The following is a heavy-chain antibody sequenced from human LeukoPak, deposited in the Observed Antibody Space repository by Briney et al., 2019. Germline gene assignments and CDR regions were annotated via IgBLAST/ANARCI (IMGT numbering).Heavy chain of an antibody. D-gene: IGHD6-19*01. CDR3: AKEDRSRIAVAGTLLDY. J-gene: IGHJ4*02. CDR1: GFTFSSYA. CDR2: INEDGYEK. V-gene: IGHV3-7*03. Sequence: GGSLRLSCAASGFTFSSYAMSWVRQAPGKGLEWVANINEDGYEKYYVGSVKGRFTISRDNAKNSLYLHMSGLRVEDTAVYYCAKEDRSRIAVAGTLLDYWGQGTLVTASS.